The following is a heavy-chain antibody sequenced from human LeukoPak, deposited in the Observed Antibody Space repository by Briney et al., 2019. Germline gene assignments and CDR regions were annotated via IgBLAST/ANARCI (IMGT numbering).Heavy chain of an antibody. CDR1: GESFSGYY. Sequence: SETLSLTCGVYGESFSGYYWSWIRQPPGKGLEWIGEINHSGSTKYNPSLKSRVTISVDMSKNQFSLKLISVTAADTAVYYCARCGELSQLPPYYFDYWGQGTLVTVSS. CDR3: ARCGELSQLPPYYFDY. J-gene: IGHJ4*02. V-gene: IGHV4-34*01. D-gene: IGHD2-2*01. CDR2: INHSGST.